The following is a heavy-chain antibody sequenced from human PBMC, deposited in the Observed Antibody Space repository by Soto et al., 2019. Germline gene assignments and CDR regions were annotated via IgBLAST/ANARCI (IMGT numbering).Heavy chain of an antibody. CDR3: ARDTTTEADYYYGMDV. V-gene: IGHV3-30-3*01. Sequence: GGSLRLSCAASGFTFSSYAMHWVRQAPGKGLEWVAVISYDGSNKYYADSVKGRFTISRDNSKNTLYLQMNSLRAEDTAVYYCARDTTTEADYYYGMDVWGQGTTVTVSS. D-gene: IGHD1-1*01. J-gene: IGHJ6*02. CDR2: ISYDGSNK. CDR1: GFTFSSYA.